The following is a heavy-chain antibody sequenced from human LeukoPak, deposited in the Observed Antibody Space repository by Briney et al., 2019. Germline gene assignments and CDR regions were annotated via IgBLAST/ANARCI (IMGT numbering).Heavy chain of an antibody. CDR3: ARGLSRRLLGYYYYMDV. Sequence: PSETLSLTCTVSGGSISSGSYYWSWIRQPAGKGLEWIGRIYTSWSTNYNPSLKSRVTISVDTSKNQFSLKLSSVTAADTAVYYCARGLSRRLLGYYYYMDVWGKGTTVTVSS. D-gene: IGHD2/OR15-2a*01. CDR2: IYTSWST. J-gene: IGHJ6*03. CDR1: GGSISSGSYY. V-gene: IGHV4-61*02.